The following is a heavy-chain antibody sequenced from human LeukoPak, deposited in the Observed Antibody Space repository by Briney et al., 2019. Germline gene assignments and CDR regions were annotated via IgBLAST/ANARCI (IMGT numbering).Heavy chain of an antibody. D-gene: IGHD3-3*01. CDR2: IKQDGSEK. CDR1: GFTFSSYE. J-gene: IGHJ6*02. CDR3: ARDKGLSTDFWSGYYYYYYGMDV. V-gene: IGHV3-7*05. Sequence: GGSLRLSCAASGFTFSSYEMNWVRQAPGKGLEWVANIKQDGSEKYYVDSVKGRFTISRDNAKNSLYLQMNSLRAEDTAVYYCARDKGLSTDFWSGYYYYYYGMDVWGQGTTVTVSS.